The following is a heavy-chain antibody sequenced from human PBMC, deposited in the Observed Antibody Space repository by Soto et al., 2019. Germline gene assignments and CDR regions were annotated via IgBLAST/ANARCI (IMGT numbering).Heavy chain of an antibody. CDR3: AKEGSDYDILTGSGYYGMDV. CDR1: GFTFSSYG. V-gene: IGHV3-30*18. D-gene: IGHD3-9*01. Sequence: QVQLVESGGGVVQPGRSLRLSCVASGFTFSSYGMHWVRQAPGKGLEWVAVISYDGSNKYYADSVKGRFTISRDNSKNTPYLQMNSLRAEDTAVYFCAKEGSDYDILTGSGYYGMDVWGQGTTVTVSS. J-gene: IGHJ6*02. CDR2: ISYDGSNK.